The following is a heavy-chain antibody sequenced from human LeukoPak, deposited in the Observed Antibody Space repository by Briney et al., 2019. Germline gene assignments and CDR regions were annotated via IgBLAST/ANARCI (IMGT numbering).Heavy chain of an antibody. CDR2: ISADNGNT. Sequence: ASVKVSCKASGYTFTSYAISWVRQAPGQGLEWMGWISADNGNTDYAQRFQGRVTMTTDTSTSTAYMELRSLRSDDTAVYYCARGGWLRSEDYWGQGTLVTVSS. CDR3: ARGGWLRSEDY. CDR1: GYTFTSYA. D-gene: IGHD5-12*01. J-gene: IGHJ4*02. V-gene: IGHV1-18*01.